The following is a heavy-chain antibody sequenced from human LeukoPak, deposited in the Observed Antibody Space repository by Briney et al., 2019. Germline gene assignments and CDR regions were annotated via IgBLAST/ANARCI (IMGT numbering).Heavy chain of an antibody. CDR3: ARDLDSSGYHDY. Sequence: PSETLSLTCTVSGGSISGYYWSWIRQPPGKGLEWIGYIYYSGSTYYNPSLKSRVTISVDTSKNQFSLKLSSVTAADTAVYYCARDLDSSGYHDYWGQGTLVTVSS. V-gene: IGHV4-30-4*01. CDR1: GGSISGYY. J-gene: IGHJ4*02. CDR2: IYYSGST. D-gene: IGHD3-22*01.